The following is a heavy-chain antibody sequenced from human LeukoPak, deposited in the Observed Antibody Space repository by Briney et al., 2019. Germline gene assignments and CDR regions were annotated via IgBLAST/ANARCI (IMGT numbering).Heavy chain of an antibody. V-gene: IGHV1-69*05. D-gene: IGHD2-15*01. CDR1: RGTFSSYA. J-gene: IGHJ3*02. Sequence: SVKVSCKASRGTFSSYAINWVRQAPGQGLEWMGGIIPIFGTANYAQKLQGRVTMTTDTSTSTAYMELRSLRSDDTAVYYCARAPGYCSGGSCYSGAFDIWGQGTMVTVSS. CDR3: ARAPGYCSGGSCYSGAFDI. CDR2: IIPIFGTA.